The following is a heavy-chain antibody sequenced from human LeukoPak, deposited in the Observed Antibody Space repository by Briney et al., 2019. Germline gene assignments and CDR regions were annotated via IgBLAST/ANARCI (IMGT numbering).Heavy chain of an antibody. CDR3: ARDGQHYGSGSYPDY. CDR2: INAGNGNT. CDR1: GYTFTNYA. J-gene: IGHJ4*02. D-gene: IGHD3-10*01. Sequence: ASVKVSCKASGYTFTNYAIHWMRQAPGQRLEWMGWINAGNGNTKYSQEFQGRVTMTRDTSASTAYMELSSLRSEDMAMYYCARDGQHYGSGSYPDYWGQGTLVTVSS. V-gene: IGHV1-3*03.